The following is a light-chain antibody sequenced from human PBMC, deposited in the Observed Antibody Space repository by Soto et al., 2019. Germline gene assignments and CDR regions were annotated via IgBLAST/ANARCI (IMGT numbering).Light chain of an antibody. Sequence: DIQMTQSPSYQSASVGDRVTITCRASQSISTYLNWYQQKPGKAPKLLIYAASSLQSGVPSRFSGSGSGTDFTLTISSLQPEDFATYYCQQSYSTPVTFGGGTKVEIK. V-gene: IGKV1-39*01. CDR2: AAS. CDR1: QSISTY. CDR3: QQSYSTPVT. J-gene: IGKJ4*01.